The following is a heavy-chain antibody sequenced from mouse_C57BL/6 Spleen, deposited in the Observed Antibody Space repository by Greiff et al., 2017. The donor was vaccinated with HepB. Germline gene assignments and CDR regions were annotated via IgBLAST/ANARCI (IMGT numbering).Heavy chain of an antibody. CDR1: GYSFTGYF. Sequence: EVKLQESGPELVKPGDSVKISCKASGYSFTGYFMNWVMQSHGKSLEWIGRINPYNGDTFYNQKFKGKATLTVDKSSSTAHMELRSLTSEDSAVYYCARDYGNYFDYWGQGTTLTVSS. CDR3: ARDYGNYFDY. D-gene: IGHD1-1*01. V-gene: IGHV1-20*01. CDR2: INPYNGDT. J-gene: IGHJ2*01.